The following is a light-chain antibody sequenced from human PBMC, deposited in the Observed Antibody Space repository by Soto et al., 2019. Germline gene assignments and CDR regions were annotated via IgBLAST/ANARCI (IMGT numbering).Light chain of an antibody. J-gene: IGKJ1*01. CDR3: QQYITHSRT. CDR2: EVS. V-gene: IGKV1-5*03. CDR1: QNVDKW. Sequence: DIQMTQFPSTLSASVGHRVTITCRASQNVDKWLAWFQQKPGKAPTILIYEVSRLESGVPSRFTGSGSGTEFNLTISSLQPDDFATYYCQQYITHSRTFGQGTKVEVQ.